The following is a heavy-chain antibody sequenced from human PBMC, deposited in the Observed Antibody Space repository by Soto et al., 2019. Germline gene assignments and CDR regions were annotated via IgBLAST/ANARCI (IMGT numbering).Heavy chain of an antibody. V-gene: IGHV4-34*01. CDR1: GGSFSADC. J-gene: IGHJ6*02. CDR3: ARGSDGDSVGFYYYAMDV. Sequence: SETLSLTCAVAGGSFSADCWRWIRLPPGEGLEWIGEINHSGGTSYNPSLKSRVTISVDTSKSQFSLKLTSVTAADTAVYHCARGSDGDSVGFYYYAMDVSGQGTTVTVSS. D-gene: IGHD4-17*01. CDR2: INHSGGT.